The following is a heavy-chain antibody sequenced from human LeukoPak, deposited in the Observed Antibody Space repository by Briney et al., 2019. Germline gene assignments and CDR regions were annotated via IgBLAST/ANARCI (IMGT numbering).Heavy chain of an antibody. V-gene: IGHV3-48*02. CDR1: GFAFSSYS. Sequence: GGSLRLSCAASGFAFSSYSMNWVRQAPGKGLEWVLNISSSRSTIYYADSVKGRFTVSRDNAKNSLYLQMNSLRDEDTAVYYCARTNSGSHGAFDIWGQGTLVTVSS. CDR2: ISSSRSTI. J-gene: IGHJ3*02. CDR3: ARTNSGSHGAFDI. D-gene: IGHD3-22*01.